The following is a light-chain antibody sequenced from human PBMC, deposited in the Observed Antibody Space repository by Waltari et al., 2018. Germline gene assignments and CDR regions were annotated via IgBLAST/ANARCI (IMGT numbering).Light chain of an antibody. Sequence: IVLTQSPGTLYLSSGDKASLSCKASQNLSSNFLAWYLQRPGQPPGLLIHGAAKRAAGIPDTFSGSGSGTNFTLTISRLEAEDSAVYYCQQYGTSPYTFGQGTKVEIK. CDR2: GAA. CDR3: QQYGTSPYT. J-gene: IGKJ2*01. V-gene: IGKV3-20*01. CDR1: QNLSSNF.